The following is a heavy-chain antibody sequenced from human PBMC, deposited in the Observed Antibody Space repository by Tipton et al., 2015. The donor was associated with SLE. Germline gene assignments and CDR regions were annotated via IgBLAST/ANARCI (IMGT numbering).Heavy chain of an antibody. Sequence: LSLTCAASGFTFSSYGMHWVRQAPGKGLEWVAFIRYDGSNKYYADSVKGRFTISRDNSKNTLYLQMNSLRAEDTAVYYCAKDQAWELPYYFDYWGQGTLVTVSS. V-gene: IGHV3-30*02. CDR2: IRYDGSNK. CDR1: GFTFSSYG. D-gene: IGHD1-26*01. J-gene: IGHJ4*02. CDR3: AKDQAWELPYYFDY.